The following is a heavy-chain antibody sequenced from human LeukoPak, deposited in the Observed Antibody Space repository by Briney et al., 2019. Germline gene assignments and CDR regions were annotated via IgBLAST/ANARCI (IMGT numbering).Heavy chain of an antibody. CDR2: IISSSSYI. CDR1: GFTLSSYS. CDR3: ARDPTLYYGSGSIEGY. J-gene: IGHJ4*02. V-gene: IGHV3-21*01. D-gene: IGHD3-10*01. Sequence: GGSLTHSCAPSGFTLSSYSMNWVRPAPGEGREWVSSIISSSSYIYYADSVKGRFTISRDKAKNSLYLKMNSLRAEDTAVYYCARDPTLYYGSGSIEGYWGQGTLVTVSS.